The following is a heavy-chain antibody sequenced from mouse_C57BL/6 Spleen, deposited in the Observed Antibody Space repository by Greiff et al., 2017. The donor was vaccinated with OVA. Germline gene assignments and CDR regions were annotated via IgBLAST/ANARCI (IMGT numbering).Heavy chain of an antibody. V-gene: IGHV5-17*01. Sequence: EVKLMGPGGGLVKPGGSLKLPCAAPGFTFSVYGMHWVRRAPEKGLEWVAYISSGSSTIYYADTVKGRFTISRDNDKITLFLQMTSPRCEDTAKYYSERTQLRHFDYWGQGTTLTVSA. CDR3: ERTQLRHFDY. D-gene: IGHD4-1*02. CDR1: GFTFSVYG. J-gene: IGHJ2*01. CDR2: ISSGSSTI.